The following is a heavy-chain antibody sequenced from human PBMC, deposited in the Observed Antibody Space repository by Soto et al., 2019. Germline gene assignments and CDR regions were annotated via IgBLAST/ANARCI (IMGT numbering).Heavy chain of an antibody. CDR3: ARDSAYSYGPDAFDI. V-gene: IGHV1-69*06. Sequence: ASVKVSCKASGGTFSSYAISWVRQAPGQGLEWMGGIIPIFGTANYAQKFQGRVTITADKSTSTAYMELSSLRSEDTAVYYCARDSAYSYGPDAFDIWGHGTMVTVSS. CDR2: IIPIFGTA. D-gene: IGHD5-18*01. CDR1: GGTFSSYA. J-gene: IGHJ3*02.